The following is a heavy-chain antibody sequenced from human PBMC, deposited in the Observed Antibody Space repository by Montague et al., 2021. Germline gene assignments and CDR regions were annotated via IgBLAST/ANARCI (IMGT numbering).Heavy chain of an antibody. D-gene: IGHD6-13*01. CDR1: GDSLSSVGYS. Sequence: TLSLTCTVSGDSLSSVGYSWTWIRQHPGKGLEWIGYMYYSGSTYYNPSLKSRVTISGDTSKNHFSLRPTSVTAADTAVYYCARGRLATGDFDYWGQGTLSTVSS. V-gene: IGHV4-31*03. CDR3: ARGRLATGDFDY. J-gene: IGHJ4*02. CDR2: MYYSGST.